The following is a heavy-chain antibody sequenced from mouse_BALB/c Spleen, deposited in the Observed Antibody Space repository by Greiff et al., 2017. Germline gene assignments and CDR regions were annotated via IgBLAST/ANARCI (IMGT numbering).Heavy chain of an antibody. V-gene: IGHV5-6*01. CDR1: GFTFSSYG. Sequence: EVQVVESGGDLVKPGGSLKLSCAASGFTFSSYGMSWVRQTPDKRLEWVATISSGGSYTYYPDSVKGRFTISRDNAKNTLYLQMSSLKSEDTAMYYCARLRDSIYAMDYWGQGTSVTVSS. J-gene: IGHJ4*01. CDR2: ISSGGSYT. CDR3: ARLRDSIYAMDY.